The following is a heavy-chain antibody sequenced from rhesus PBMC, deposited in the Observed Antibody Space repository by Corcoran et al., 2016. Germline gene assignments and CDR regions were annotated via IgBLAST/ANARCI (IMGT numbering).Heavy chain of an antibody. CDR2: ISSTGNTI. CDR1: GFPVSSYD. CDR3: TRDWGTGVYFDY. D-gene: IGHD3-34*01. V-gene: IGHV3-136*01. Sequence: EVQLVESGGGLVQPGGALRLACAASGFPVSSYDRSGGRKGLGVVSYISSTGNTIYYADSVKGRFTISRDNAKNSLSLQMSSLRAADTAVYYCTRDWGTGVYFDYWGQGVLVTVSS. J-gene: IGHJ4*01.